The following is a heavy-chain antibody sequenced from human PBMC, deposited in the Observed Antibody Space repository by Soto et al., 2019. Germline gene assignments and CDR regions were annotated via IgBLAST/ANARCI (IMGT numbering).Heavy chain of an antibody. D-gene: IGHD3-10*01. CDR1: GGTFSSYA. V-gene: IGHV1-69*01. J-gene: IGHJ6*02. Sequence: QVQLVQSGAEVKKPGSSVKVSCKASGGTFSSYAISWVRQAPGQGLEWMGGIIPIFGTANYAQKFQGRVTITADESTRTAYMELCSLRSEDTAVYYCARDGGAYYYVSGSRGGMDVWGQGTTVTVSS. CDR3: ARDGGAYYYVSGSRGGMDV. CDR2: IIPIFGTA.